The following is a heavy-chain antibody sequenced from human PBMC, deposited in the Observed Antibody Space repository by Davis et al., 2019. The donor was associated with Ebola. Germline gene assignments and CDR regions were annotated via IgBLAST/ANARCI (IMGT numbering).Heavy chain of an antibody. V-gene: IGHV4-34*01. CDR3: ARDQRTYYYDSCFDY. J-gene: IGHJ4*02. D-gene: IGHD3-22*01. Sequence: MPSETLSLTCAVYGGSFSGYYWSWIRQPPGKGLEWIGEINHSGSTNYNPSLKSRVTISVDKSKNQFSLKLSSVTAADTAVYYCARDQRTYYYDSCFDYWGQGTLVTVSS. CDR1: GGSFSGYY. CDR2: INHSGST.